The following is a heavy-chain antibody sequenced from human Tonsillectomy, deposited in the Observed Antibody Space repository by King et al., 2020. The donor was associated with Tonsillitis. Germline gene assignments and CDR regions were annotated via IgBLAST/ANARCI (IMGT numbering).Heavy chain of an antibody. D-gene: IGHD1-1*01. J-gene: IGHJ4*02. CDR2: IERDGSGT. Sequence: VQLVESGGALVQPGGSLRLSCAASGFTFSIYWMHWVRQAPGKGLVWVSRIERDGSGTAYADSLRGRFTISRDNAKNTMDLQMNSLSAEDTAVYYCARDINWNLFDYWGQGTLVTVSS. CDR3: ARDINWNLFDY. CDR1: GFTFSIYW. V-gene: IGHV3-74*01.